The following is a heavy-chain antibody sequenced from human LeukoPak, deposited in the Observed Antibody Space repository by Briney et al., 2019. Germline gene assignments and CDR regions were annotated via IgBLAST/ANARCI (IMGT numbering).Heavy chain of an antibody. V-gene: IGHV3-23*01. CDR3: ARGVGGIWYYFDF. D-gene: IGHD2-15*01. CDR1: GFTFSSYA. Sequence: GGSLRLSCAASGFTFSSYAMSWVRQAPGKGLEWVSAISGSGGSTYYADSVKGRFTISRDNAKNSLYLQMNSLRAEDTAVYYCARGVGGIWYYFDFWGQGTLVTVSS. J-gene: IGHJ4*02. CDR2: ISGSGGST.